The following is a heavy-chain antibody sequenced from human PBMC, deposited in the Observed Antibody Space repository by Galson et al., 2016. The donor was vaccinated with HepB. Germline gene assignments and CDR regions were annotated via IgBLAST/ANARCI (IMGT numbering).Heavy chain of an antibody. V-gene: IGHV4-61*08. CDR3: ARGVDKDRSGDYSRGGWFDP. CDR1: LGSVSSGVYY. D-gene: IGHD3-22*01. CDR2: IFTRGNT. J-gene: IGHJ5*02. Sequence: ETLSLTCTVSLGSVSSGVYYWSWIRQPPGKGLEWIGYIFTRGNTKYNPSLKSRVTISMDTSKNQFSLKLISVTAADTAVYYCARGVDKDRSGDYSRGGWFDPWGQGTPVLVSS.